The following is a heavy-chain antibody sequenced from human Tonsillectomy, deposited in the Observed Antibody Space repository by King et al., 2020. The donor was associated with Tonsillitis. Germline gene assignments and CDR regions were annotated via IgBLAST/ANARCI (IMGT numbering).Heavy chain of an antibody. CDR1: GGSISSGNYY. CDR2: MYTSGST. J-gene: IGHJ5*02. Sequence: VQLQESGPGLVKPSQTLSLTCTVSGGSISSGNYYWSWIRQPAGKGLEWIGRMYTSGSTNYNPSLKSRVTISVDTSKNQFSLKLSSVTAADTAVYYCAREGSVGATVWWFDPWGQGTLAT. V-gene: IGHV4-61*02. CDR3: AREGSVGATVWWFDP. D-gene: IGHD1-26*01.